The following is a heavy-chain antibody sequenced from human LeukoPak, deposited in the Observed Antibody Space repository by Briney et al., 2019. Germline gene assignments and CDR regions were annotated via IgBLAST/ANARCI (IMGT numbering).Heavy chain of an antibody. CDR2: INWNGGST. D-gene: IGHD3-22*01. J-gene: IGHJ3*02. V-gene: IGHV3-20*04. Sequence: PGGSLRLSCAASGFTFDDYGMSWVRQAPGKGLEWVSGINWNGGSTGYADSVKGRFTIPRDNAKNSLYLQMNSLRAEDTALYYCARANRSYDSSGYYVDAFDIWGQGTMVTVSS. CDR1: GFTFDDYG. CDR3: ARANRSYDSSGYYVDAFDI.